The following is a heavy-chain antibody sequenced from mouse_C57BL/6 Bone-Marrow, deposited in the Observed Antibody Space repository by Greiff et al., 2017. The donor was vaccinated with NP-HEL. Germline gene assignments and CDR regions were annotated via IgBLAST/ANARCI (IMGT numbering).Heavy chain of an antibody. D-gene: IGHD1-1*02. CDR2: IYPRSGNT. CDR3: ARGLLYLFAY. CDR1: GYTFTSYG. J-gene: IGHJ3*01. Sequence: VQLQESGAELARPGASVKLSCKASGYTFTSYGISWVKQRTGQGLEWIGEIYPRSGNTYYNEKFKGKATLTADKSSSTAYMELRSLTSEDSAVYFCARGLLYLFAYWGQGTLVTVAA. V-gene: IGHV1-81*01.